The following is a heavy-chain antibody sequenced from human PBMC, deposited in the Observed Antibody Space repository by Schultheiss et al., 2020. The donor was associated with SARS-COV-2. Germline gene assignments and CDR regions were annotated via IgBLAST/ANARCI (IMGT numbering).Heavy chain of an antibody. J-gene: IGHJ6*02. CDR1: GFTFSSYS. CDR3: ARDHPYYDFWSGYHYYYYYGMDV. Sequence: GESLKISCAASGFTFSSYSMNWVRQAPGKGLEWVSSISSSSSYIYYADSVKGRFTISRDNAKNSLYLQMNSLRAEDTAVYYCARDHPYYDFWSGYHYYYYYGMDVCGQGTTVTVSS. D-gene: IGHD3-3*01. CDR2: ISSSSSYI. V-gene: IGHV3-21*01.